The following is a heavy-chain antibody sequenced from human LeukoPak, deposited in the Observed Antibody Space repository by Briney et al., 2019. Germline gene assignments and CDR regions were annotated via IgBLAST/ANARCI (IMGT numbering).Heavy chain of an antibody. J-gene: IGHJ6*02. CDR3: TTGPSFRSGSLYWSSYYYYGMDV. CDR1: GFTFSNAW. D-gene: IGHD3-10*01. CDR2: IKSKTDGGTT. Sequence: GGSLRLSCAASGFTFSNAWMSWVRQAPGKGLEWVGRIKSKTDGGTTDYTAPVKGRFTISRDDSKNTLYLQMNSLKTEDTAVYYCTTGPSFRSGSLYWSSYYYYGMDVWGQGTTVTVSS. V-gene: IGHV3-15*01.